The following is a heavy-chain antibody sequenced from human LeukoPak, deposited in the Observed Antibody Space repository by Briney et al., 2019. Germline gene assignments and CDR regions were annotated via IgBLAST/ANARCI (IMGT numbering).Heavy chain of an antibody. CDR1: GCTVSNNY. Sequence: SETLSLTCTASGCTVSNNYWSWIRQAPGKGLEWIGNVYNTGSTNYDPSLKSRVTMFEDKSKNQFSLRLYSVTVADTAVYYCARHFAYSSSSYFDYWGQGSLVTVSS. V-gene: IGHV4-59*08. D-gene: IGHD6-6*01. CDR2: VYNTGST. J-gene: IGHJ4*02. CDR3: ARHFAYSSSSYFDY.